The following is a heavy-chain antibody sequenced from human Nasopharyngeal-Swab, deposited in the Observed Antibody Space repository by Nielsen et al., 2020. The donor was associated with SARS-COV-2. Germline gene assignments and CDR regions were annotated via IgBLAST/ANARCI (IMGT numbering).Heavy chain of an antibody. Sequence: RQAPGKGLEWIGYIYYRGSTNYNPSLKSRVTISVDTSKNQFSLKLSSVTAADTAVYYCARLGYGDSNWFDPWGQGTLVTVSS. J-gene: IGHJ5*02. D-gene: IGHD4-17*01. CDR2: IYYRGST. V-gene: IGHV4-59*08. CDR3: ARLGYGDSNWFDP.